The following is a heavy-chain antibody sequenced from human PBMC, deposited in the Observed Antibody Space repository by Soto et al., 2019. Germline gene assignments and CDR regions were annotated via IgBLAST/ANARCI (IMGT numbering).Heavy chain of an antibody. CDR1: GYTFTNYG. J-gene: IGHJ6*02. CDR3: ARVGFYDRSGYQYQFYYGMDV. V-gene: IGHV1-18*01. CDR2: ISTYNGNT. D-gene: IGHD3-22*01. Sequence: QVQLVQSGPEVKKPGASVKVSCKASGYTFTNYGITWVRQAPGQGLEWMGWISTYNGNTNHAQKLQDRVIMTTDTSTSTAYLELSSLRSDDAAVYYCARVGFYDRSGYQYQFYYGMDVWGQGTTVTVSS.